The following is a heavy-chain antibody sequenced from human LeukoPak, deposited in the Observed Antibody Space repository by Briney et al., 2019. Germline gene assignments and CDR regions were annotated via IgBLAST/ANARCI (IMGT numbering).Heavy chain of an antibody. D-gene: IGHD6-6*01. CDR2: ISYDGSNK. V-gene: IGHV3-30-3*01. Sequence: GGSLRLSCAASGFTFSSYAMHWVRQAPGKGLEWVAVISYDGSNKYYADSVKGRFTISRDNSKNTLYLQMNSLRAEDTAVYYCAKDRRPLSIAARPGWFDPWGQGTLVTVSS. CDR3: AKDRRPLSIAARPGWFDP. J-gene: IGHJ5*02. CDR1: GFTFSSYA.